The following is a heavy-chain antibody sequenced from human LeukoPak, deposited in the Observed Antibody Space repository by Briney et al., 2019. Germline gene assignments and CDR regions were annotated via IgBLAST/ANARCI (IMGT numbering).Heavy chain of an antibody. CDR1: GGSFSGYY. V-gene: IGHV4-34*01. Sequence: SETLSLTCAVYGGSFSGYYWSWIRQPPGKGLEWIGEINHRGSTNYNPSLKSRVTISVDTPKNQFSLKLSSVTAADTAVYYCARAPLEPYSSGWYTRGAFDIWGQGTMVTVSS. D-gene: IGHD6-19*01. J-gene: IGHJ3*02. CDR2: INHRGST. CDR3: ARAPLEPYSSGWYTRGAFDI.